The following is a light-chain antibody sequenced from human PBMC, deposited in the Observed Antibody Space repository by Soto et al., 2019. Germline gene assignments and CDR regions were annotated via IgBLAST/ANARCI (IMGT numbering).Light chain of an antibody. J-gene: IGLJ2*01. CDR3: AAWDDSLNGPL. Sequence: QSVLTQPTSASGTPGQSVNISCSGSSSNIGRNTVNWYQQVPGTAPKLLLYSNNQRPSGVPDRFSGSKSGTSASLAISGLQSDDEADYYCAAWDDSLNGPLFGGGTKLTVL. CDR1: SSNIGRNT. V-gene: IGLV1-44*01. CDR2: SNN.